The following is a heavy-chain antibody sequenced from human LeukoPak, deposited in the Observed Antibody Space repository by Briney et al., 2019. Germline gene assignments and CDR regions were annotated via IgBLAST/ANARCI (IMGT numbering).Heavy chain of an antibody. J-gene: IGHJ5*02. D-gene: IGHD3-22*01. V-gene: IGHV1-69*05. CDR1: GGTFSSYA. CDR2: IIPMFGTA. Sequence: SVKVSCKASGGTFSSYAISWVRQAPGQGLEWMGRIIPMFGTANYAQKFQGRVTITTDESTSTAYMELSSLRPEDTAVYYCARDPLHYYDSSGYYFDWFDPWGQGTLVTVSS. CDR3: ARDPLHYYDSSGYYFDWFDP.